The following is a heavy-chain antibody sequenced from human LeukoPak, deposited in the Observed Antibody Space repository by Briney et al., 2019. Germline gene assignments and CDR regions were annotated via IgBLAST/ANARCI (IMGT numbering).Heavy chain of an antibody. CDR2: FSGSGDST. CDR3: AKAGSLATPTPYYFDY. D-gene: IGHD5-12*01. J-gene: IGHJ4*02. CDR1: GFTFSRYA. V-gene: IGHV3-23*01. Sequence: GGSLRLSCAASGFTFSRYAMSWVRQAPGKGLEWVSTFSGSGDSTYYADSVKGRFTISRDNSKNTPYLQMNSLRAEDTAVYYCAKAGSLATPTPYYFDYWGQGTLVTVSS.